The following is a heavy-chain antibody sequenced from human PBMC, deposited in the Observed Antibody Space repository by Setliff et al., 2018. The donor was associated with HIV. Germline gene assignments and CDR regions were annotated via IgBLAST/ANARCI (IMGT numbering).Heavy chain of an antibody. CDR1: GGTFRTFG. Sequence: SVKVSCKASGGTFRTFGISWVRQAPGQGLEWMGGSIPIFGTAKYAQKFQGRVTITADESTSTAYMELSSLRSEDTAVYYCATNPEMATINYYYYYMGGWGKGTTVTVSS. CDR2: SIPIFGTA. CDR3: ATNPEMATINYYYYYMGG. V-gene: IGHV1-69*13. D-gene: IGHD5-12*01. J-gene: IGHJ6*03.